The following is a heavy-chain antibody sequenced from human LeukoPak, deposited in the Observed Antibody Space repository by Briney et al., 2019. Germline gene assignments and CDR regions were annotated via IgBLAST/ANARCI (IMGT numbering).Heavy chain of an antibody. CDR2: ISSSSSYI. D-gene: IGHD4-23*01. J-gene: IGHJ4*02. Sequence: GGSLRLSCAASGFTFSSYSMSWVRQAPGKGLEWVSSISSSSSYIYYADSVKGRFTISRDNAKNSLYLQMNSLRAEDTAVYYCARVQDYGGNSGWVYWGQGTLVTVSS. CDR1: GFTFSSYS. CDR3: ARVQDYGGNSGWVY. V-gene: IGHV3-21*01.